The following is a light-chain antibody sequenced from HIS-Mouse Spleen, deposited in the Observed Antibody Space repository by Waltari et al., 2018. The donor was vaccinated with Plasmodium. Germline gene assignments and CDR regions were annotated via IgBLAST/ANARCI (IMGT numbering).Light chain of an antibody. CDR1: QDISNY. J-gene: IGKJ2*01. Sequence: IQMNQSPSSLSAPVGHRVTNTCQASQDISNYLNWYQQKPGKAPKLLIYDASNLETGVPSRFSGSGSGTDFTFTISSLQPEDIATYYCRQYDNLPYTFGQGTKLEIK. CDR3: RQYDNLPYT. CDR2: DAS. V-gene: IGKV1-33*01.